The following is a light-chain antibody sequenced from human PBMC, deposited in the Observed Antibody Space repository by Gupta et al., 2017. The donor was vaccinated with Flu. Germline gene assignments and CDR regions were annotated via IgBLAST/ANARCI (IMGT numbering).Light chain of an antibody. J-gene: IGKJ5*01. CDR3: QQYGSSPPLT. CDR1: QSVSSSY. CDR2: GAS. V-gene: IGKV3-20*01. Sequence: TLSLSPGERATLSCRASQSVSSSYVAWYQQKPGQAPRLLIYGASSRGTGIPDRFSGSGSGTDFTLTISRLEPEDFAVYYCQQYGSSPPLTFGQGTRVEIK.